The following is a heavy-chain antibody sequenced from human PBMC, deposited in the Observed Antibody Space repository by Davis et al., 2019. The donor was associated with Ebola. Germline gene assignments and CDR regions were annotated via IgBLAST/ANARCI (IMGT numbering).Heavy chain of an antibody. V-gene: IGHV4-31*03. J-gene: IGHJ5*02. D-gene: IGHD3-9*01. CDR2: IYYSGST. CDR1: GGSISSGGYY. Sequence: SETLSLTCTVSGGSISSGGYYWSWIRQHPGKGLERIGYIYYSGSTYYNPSLKSRVIISVDTSKNQFSLKLSSVTAADMAVYYCARYYDILTGYYKEANWFDPWGQGTLVTVSS. CDR3: ARYYDILTGYYKEANWFDP.